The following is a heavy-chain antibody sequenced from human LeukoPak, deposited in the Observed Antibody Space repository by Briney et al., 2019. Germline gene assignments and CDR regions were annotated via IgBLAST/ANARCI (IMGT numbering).Heavy chain of an antibody. J-gene: IGHJ5*02. V-gene: IGHV1-2*02. CDR3: ARGARIVGATYNWFDP. D-gene: IGHD1-26*01. CDR2: INPNSGGT. Sequence: ASVKVSCKASGYTFTGYYMHWVRQAPGQGPEWMGWINPNSGGTNYAQKFQGRVTMTRDTSISTAYMELSRLRSDDTAVYYCARGARIVGATYNWFDPWGQGTLVTVSS. CDR1: GYTFTGYY.